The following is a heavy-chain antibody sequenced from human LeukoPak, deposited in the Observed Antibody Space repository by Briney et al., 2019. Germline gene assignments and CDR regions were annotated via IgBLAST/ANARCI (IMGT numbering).Heavy chain of an antibody. CDR1: GFTFSSYA. CDR2: ISGSGGST. CDR3: AKDLTSRRITIFGVVPNWFDP. D-gene: IGHD3-3*01. J-gene: IGHJ5*02. Sequence: GGSLRLSCAASGFTFSSYAMSWVRQAPGKGLEWVSAISGSGGSTYYADSVKGRFTISRDNSKNTLYLQMNSLRAVDTAVYYCAKDLTSRRITIFGVVPNWFDPWGQGTLVTVSS. V-gene: IGHV3-23*01.